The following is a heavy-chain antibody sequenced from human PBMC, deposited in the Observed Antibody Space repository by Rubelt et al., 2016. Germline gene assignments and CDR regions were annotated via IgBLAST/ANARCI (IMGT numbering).Heavy chain of an antibody. D-gene: IGHD5-18*01. CDR2: ISWNSGSI. J-gene: IGHJ4*02. CDR3: AKDFSTGDTAMVKGHFDY. V-gene: IGHV3-9*01. Sequence: EVQLVESGGGLIQPGGSLRLSCAASGFTVSSNYMSWVRQAPGKGLEWVSGISWNSGSIGYADSVKGRFTISRDNAKNALYLQMNSLRAEDTALYYCAKDFSTGDTAMVKGHFDYWGQGTLVTVSS. CDR1: GFTVSSNY.